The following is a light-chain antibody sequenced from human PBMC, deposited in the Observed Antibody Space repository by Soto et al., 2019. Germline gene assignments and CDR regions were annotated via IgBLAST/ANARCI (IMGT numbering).Light chain of an antibody. CDR2: GAS. CDR1: QSVSSK. Sequence: EIVMTQSPVTLSMSPGERATLSCRAGQSVSSKLAWYQQKPGQAPRLLIYGASTRATGIPARFSGSGSGTEFTLIISSLQSEDSAVYYCQQYNSWLWTFGQGTKV. J-gene: IGKJ1*01. CDR3: QQYNSWLWT. V-gene: IGKV3-15*01.